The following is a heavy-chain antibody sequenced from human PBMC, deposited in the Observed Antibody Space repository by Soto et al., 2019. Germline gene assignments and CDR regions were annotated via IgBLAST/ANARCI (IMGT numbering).Heavy chain of an antibody. CDR1: GGSISSGGYS. D-gene: IGHD2-21*02. Sequence: PSETLSLTCAVSGGSISSGGYSWSWIRQPPGKGLEWIGYIYHSGSTYYNPSLKSRVTISVDRSKNQFSLKLSSVTATDTAVYYCAKDSRIVVVTAPYDYWGQGTLVTVSS. CDR3: AKDSRIVVVTAPYDY. CDR2: IYHSGST. J-gene: IGHJ4*02. V-gene: IGHV4-30-2*01.